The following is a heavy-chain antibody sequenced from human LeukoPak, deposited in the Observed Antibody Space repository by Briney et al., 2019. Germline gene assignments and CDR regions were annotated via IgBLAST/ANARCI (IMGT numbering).Heavy chain of an antibody. V-gene: IGHV1-69*05. CDR1: GGTFSSYA. CDR2: IIPIFGTA. D-gene: IGHD3-22*01. Sequence: SVKVSCKASGGTFSSYAISWVRQAPGQGLEWMGGIIPIFGTANYAQKFQGRVTITTDESTSTAYMELSSLRSEDTAVYYCATPGGLNYYDSSDYYYAGGAYFDYWGQGTLVTVSS. J-gene: IGHJ4*02. CDR3: ATPGGLNYYDSSDYYYAGGAYFDY.